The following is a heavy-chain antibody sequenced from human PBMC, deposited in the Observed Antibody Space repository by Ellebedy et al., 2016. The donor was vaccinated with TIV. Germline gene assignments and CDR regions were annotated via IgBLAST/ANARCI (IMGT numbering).Heavy chain of an antibody. D-gene: IGHD4-23*01. Sequence: AASVKVSCKASGYTFTSYGISWVRQVPGQGLEWMGWVSPYDGNTNYAQKFQGRVTMTIDTSTSTGYMELRSLRSDDTAVYYRARGFRYGSGRWPLDYWGQGTLVTVSS. J-gene: IGHJ4*02. V-gene: IGHV1-18*01. CDR1: GYTFTSYG. CDR3: ARGFRYGSGRWPLDY. CDR2: VSPYDGNT.